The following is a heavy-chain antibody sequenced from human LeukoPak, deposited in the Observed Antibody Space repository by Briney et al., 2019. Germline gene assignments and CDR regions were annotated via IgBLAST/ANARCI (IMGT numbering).Heavy chain of an antibody. J-gene: IGHJ4*02. Sequence: GGSLRLSCAASGFTFSSYWMSWVRQAPGKGLEWVANIKQDGSEKYYVDSVKGRFTISRDNAKNSLYLQMNSLRAEDTAVYYCARGRWGGSPARPGLYFDYWGQGTLVTVSS. CDR3: ARGRWGGSPARPGLYFDY. CDR1: GFTFSSYW. CDR2: IKQDGSEK. D-gene: IGHD3-3*01. V-gene: IGHV3-7*01.